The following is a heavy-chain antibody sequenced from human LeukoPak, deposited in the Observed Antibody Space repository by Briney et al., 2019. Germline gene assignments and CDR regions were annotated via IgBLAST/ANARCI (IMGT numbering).Heavy chain of an antibody. V-gene: IGHV3-30*03. CDR3: ARSFFQWNYGSCLDS. Sequence: PGGSLKLSCAASGFSFSNYVMQWVRQVPGKGLEWVALIAHVGSNKYYADSVKGRFTISRDNSRSILYLQMNSLRPEDTAVYSCARSFFQWNYGSCLDSWGQGTLVTVSS. CDR2: IAHVGSNK. J-gene: IGHJ4*02. D-gene: IGHD1-7*01. CDR1: GFSFSNYV.